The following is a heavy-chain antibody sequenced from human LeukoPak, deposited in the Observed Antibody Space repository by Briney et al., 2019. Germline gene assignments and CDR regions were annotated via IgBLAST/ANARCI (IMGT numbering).Heavy chain of an antibody. CDR1: GFTFRSYE. Sequence: GGSLRLSCAASGFTFRSYEMNWVRQAPGKGLEWVSYISSSGGTIYYADSVRGRFTISRDNAKNSLYLQMSSLRAEDTAVYYCARDLTGPFDYWGQGTLVTVSS. V-gene: IGHV3-48*03. CDR3: ARDLTGPFDY. D-gene: IGHD1-14*01. J-gene: IGHJ4*02. CDR2: ISSSGGTI.